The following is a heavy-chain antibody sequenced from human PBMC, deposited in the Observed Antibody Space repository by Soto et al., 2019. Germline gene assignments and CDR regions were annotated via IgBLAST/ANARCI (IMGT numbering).Heavy chain of an antibody. Sequence: EPSVKVSCKASGYTFTSYDINWVRQATGQGLEWMGWMNPNSGNTGYAQKFQGRFTMTRNTSISTAYMELSSLRSEDTAVYYWARSLIAARFFDAWGQGTLDTVS. CDR2: MNPNSGNT. D-gene: IGHD6-6*01. CDR1: GYTFTSYD. J-gene: IGHJ5*02. V-gene: IGHV1-8*01. CDR3: ARSLIAARFFDA.